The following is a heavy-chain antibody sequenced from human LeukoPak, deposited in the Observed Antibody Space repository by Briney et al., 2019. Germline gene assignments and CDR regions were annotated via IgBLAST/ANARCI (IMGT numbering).Heavy chain of an antibody. J-gene: IGHJ6*03. CDR2: IYPDGSST. CDR3: ARDYYYYYMDV. CDR1: RFTFSSHW. V-gene: IGHV3-74*01. Sequence: GGALMLSCAASRFTFSSHWVPWVRQAPGKGLVWVSRIYPDGSSTSYAGSVKGRFTISRDNAKNTLYLRMNSLGAEDTAVYYCARDYYYYYMDVWGKGTTVTVSS.